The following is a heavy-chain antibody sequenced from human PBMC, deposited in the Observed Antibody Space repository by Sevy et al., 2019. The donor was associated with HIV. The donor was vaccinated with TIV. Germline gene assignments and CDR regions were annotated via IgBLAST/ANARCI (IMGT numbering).Heavy chain of an antibody. CDR2: INTNTGNP. D-gene: IGHD3-3*01. V-gene: IGHV7-4-1*02. CDR1: GYTFTSYA. CDR3: ARDNPVDYDFWSGNRTPWGGMDV. Sequence: ASVKVSCKASGYTFTSYAMNWVRQAPGQGLEWMGWINTNTGNPTYADGFTGRFVFSLDTSVSTAYLQISSLKAEDTAVYYCARDNPVDYDFWSGNRTPWGGMDVWGQGTTVTVSS. J-gene: IGHJ6*02.